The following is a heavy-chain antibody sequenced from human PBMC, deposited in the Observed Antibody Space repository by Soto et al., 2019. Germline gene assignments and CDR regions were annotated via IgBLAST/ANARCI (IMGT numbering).Heavy chain of an antibody. Sequence: GSLRLSCAASGSTASNFWMSWVRQAPGKGLEWIALIKRESEGGTADFAPLVKGRFTISRDDLKNTLYLDMNSLKTEDTAVYYCTVGSMRPYWGQGTMVTVSS. CDR2: IKRESEGGTA. CDR3: TVGSMRPY. J-gene: IGHJ1*01. V-gene: IGHV3-15*01. CDR1: GSTASNFW.